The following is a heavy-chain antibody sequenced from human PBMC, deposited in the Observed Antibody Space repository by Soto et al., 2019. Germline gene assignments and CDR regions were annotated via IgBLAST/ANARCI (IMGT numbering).Heavy chain of an antibody. CDR3: ARISAAADFNGMDV. J-gene: IGHJ6*02. V-gene: IGHV3-48*03. Sequence: PGGSLRLSCAASGFTFSSYEMNWVRQAPGKGLEWVSYISSSGSTIYYAGSVKGRFTISRDNAKNSLYLQMNSLRAEDTAVYYCARISAAADFNGMDVWGQGTTVTVSS. CDR1: GFTFSSYE. CDR2: ISSSGSTI. D-gene: IGHD2-15*01.